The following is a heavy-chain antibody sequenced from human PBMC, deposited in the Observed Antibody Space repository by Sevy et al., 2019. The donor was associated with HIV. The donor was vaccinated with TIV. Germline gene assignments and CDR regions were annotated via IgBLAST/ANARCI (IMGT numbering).Heavy chain of an antibody. J-gene: IGHJ4*02. D-gene: IGHD1-26*01. CDR3: TRWSGGQSILDY. CDR2: IKSKVLGGTT. V-gene: IGHV3-49*04. CDR1: GFTFGDYS. Sequence: GGSLRLSCTASGFTFGDYSMSWVRQAPGKGLEWVAFIKSKVLGGTTESAASVKGRFTISRDDSKSIAYLQVNNLKTEETAVYYCTRWSGGQSILDYWGQGTLVTVSS.